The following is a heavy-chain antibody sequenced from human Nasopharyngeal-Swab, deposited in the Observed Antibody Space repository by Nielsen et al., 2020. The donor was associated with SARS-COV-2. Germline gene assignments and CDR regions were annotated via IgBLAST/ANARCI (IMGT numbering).Heavy chain of an antibody. Sequence: GESLKISCAASGFTVSSNYMNWVRQAPGKGLEWVSLIYSGGSTDYADSVKGRFTISRDNSKNTLYLQMNSLRAEDTAVYYCARTYGSAFGESLDYWGQGTLVTVSS. V-gene: IGHV3-66*01. J-gene: IGHJ4*02. CDR1: GFTVSSNY. D-gene: IGHD3-10*01. CDR3: ARTYGSAFGESLDY. CDR2: IYSGGST.